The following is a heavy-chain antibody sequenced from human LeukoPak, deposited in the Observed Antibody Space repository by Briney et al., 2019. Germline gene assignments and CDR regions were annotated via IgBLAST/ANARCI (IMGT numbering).Heavy chain of an antibody. CDR3: ARGWLDIGDY. D-gene: IGHD6-19*01. V-gene: IGHV3-74*01. CDR1: GFTFSSYW. CDR2: INSDESIT. J-gene: IGHJ4*02. Sequence: GGSLRLSCAASGFTFSSYWMHRVRQAPGKGLVWVSRINSDESITNYADSVKGRFTISRDNAKNTLYLQMNGLRAEDTAVYYCARGWLDIGDYWGQGTLVTVSS.